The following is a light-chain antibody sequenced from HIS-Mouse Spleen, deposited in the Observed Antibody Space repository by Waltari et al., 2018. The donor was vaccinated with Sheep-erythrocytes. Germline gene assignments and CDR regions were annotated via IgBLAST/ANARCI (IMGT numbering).Light chain of an antibody. CDR2: DVS. Sequence: QSALTQPRSVSGSPGQSVTISCTGPSSDVGGYNSVSWYQHHPGKAPKLMIYDVSKRPSGVPDRFSGSKSGNTASLTISGLQAEDEADYYCCSYAGSYTFWVFGGGTRLTVL. CDR1: SSDVGGYNS. V-gene: IGLV2-11*01. J-gene: IGLJ3*02. CDR3: CSYAGSYTFWV.